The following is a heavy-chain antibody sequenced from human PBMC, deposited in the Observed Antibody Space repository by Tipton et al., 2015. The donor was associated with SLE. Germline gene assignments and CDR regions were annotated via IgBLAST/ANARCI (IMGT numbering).Heavy chain of an antibody. CDR3: ARAWLAHAFDI. CDR2: IYTSGST. V-gene: IGHV4-61*02. D-gene: IGHD6-19*01. Sequence: TLSLTCTVSGGSISSGSYYWSWIRQPAGKGLEWIGRIYTSGSTNYNPSLKSRVTISVDTSKNQFSLKLSSVTAADTAVYYCARAWLAHAFDIWGQGTMVTVSS. J-gene: IGHJ3*02. CDR1: GGSISSGSYY.